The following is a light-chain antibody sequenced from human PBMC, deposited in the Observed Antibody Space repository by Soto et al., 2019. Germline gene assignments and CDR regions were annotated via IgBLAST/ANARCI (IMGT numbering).Light chain of an antibody. Sequence: SYELTQPPSVSVAPGQTARITCGGSNIGRKSVHWYQQKPGQAPVVVVYDDRDRPSGIPERFSGSKSGTSASLAITGLQAEDEAHYFCQSYDFTLGAFWVFGGGTQLTVL. V-gene: IGLV3-21*02. J-gene: IGLJ3*02. CDR3: QSYDFTLGAFWV. CDR1: NIGRKS. CDR2: DDR.